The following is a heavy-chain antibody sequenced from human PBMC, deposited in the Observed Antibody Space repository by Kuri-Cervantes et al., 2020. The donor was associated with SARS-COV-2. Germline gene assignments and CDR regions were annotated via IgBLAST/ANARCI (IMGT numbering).Heavy chain of an antibody. V-gene: IGHV3-15*01. Sequence: GESLKISCAAPGFTFSNAWMSWVRQAPGKGLEWVGRIKSKTDGGTTDYAAPVKGRFTNSRDDSKNTLYLQMNSLKTEDTAVYYCTTDRWVFGVVPTHYYYYYGMDVWGKGTTVTVSS. CDR1: GFTFSNAW. CDR3: TTDRWVFGVVPTHYYYYYGMDV. J-gene: IGHJ6*04. D-gene: IGHD3-3*01. CDR2: IKSKTDGGTT.